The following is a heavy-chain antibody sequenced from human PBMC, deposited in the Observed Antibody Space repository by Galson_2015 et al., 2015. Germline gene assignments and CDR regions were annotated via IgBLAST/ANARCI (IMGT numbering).Heavy chain of an antibody. J-gene: IGHJ5*02. CDR2: IRSKAYGGTT. Sequence: SLRLSCAASGFSFGDSGMSWVRQAPGKGLEWVGFIRSKAYGGTTEYAASVKGRFTISRDDSNSITYLQTNSLKTEDTAVYYCTRGRDYGDAPKWFDPWGQGTLVTVSS. CDR3: TRGRDYGDAPKWFDP. D-gene: IGHD4-17*01. V-gene: IGHV3-49*04. CDR1: GFSFGDSG.